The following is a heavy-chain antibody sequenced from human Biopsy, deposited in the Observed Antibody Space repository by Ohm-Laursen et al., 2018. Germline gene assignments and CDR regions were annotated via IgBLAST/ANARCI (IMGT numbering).Heavy chain of an antibody. CDR3: ASVVLGPTNDAFDL. D-gene: IGHD3-22*01. J-gene: IGHJ3*01. Sequence: GTLSLTCNVSGGDINNYYWSWIRQPAGKGLEWIGRISPGGSTNYNPSLKSRVTMSVDPSKKQLSLRLRSVTAADTAMYYCASVVLGPTNDAFDLWGQGTMVVVSS. CDR2: ISPGGST. CDR1: GGDINNYY. V-gene: IGHV4-4*07.